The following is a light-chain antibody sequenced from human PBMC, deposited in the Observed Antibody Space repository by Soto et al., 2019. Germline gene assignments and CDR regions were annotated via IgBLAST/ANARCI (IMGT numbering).Light chain of an antibody. CDR1: SSDVGGYEY. V-gene: IGLV2-14*01. CDR2: EVS. J-gene: IGLJ3*02. Sequence: QSALTQPASVSASPGQSIAISCTGTSSDVGGYEYVSWYQQHPNKAPKLIIYEVSRRPPGVSNRFSGSKYGNMASLTISGLQAEDEASYYCSSYTNTRTLEVFGGGTKVTVL. CDR3: SSYTNTRTLEV.